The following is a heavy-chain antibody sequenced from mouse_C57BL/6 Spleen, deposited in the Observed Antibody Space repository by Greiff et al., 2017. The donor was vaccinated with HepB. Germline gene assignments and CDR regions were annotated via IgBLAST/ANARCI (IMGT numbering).Heavy chain of an antibody. CDR1: GFTFSDYG. D-gene: IGHD3-3*01. CDR3: AGGDPFAY. CDR2: ISSGSSTI. J-gene: IGHJ3*01. Sequence: DVKLQESGGGLVKPGGSLKLSCAASGFTFSDYGMHWVRQAPEKGLEWVAYISSGSSTIYYADTVKGRFTISRDNAKNTLFLQMTSLRSEDTAMYYCAGGDPFAYWGQGTLVTVSA. V-gene: IGHV5-17*01.